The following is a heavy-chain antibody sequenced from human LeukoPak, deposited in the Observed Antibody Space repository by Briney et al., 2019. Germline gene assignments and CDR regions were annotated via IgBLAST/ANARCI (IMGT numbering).Heavy chain of an antibody. CDR3: ARDGYSRRAFDI. J-gene: IGHJ3*02. CDR1: GSTFSSYS. D-gene: IGHD2-15*01. CDR2: ISSSSSYI. Sequence: GGSLRLSCAASGSTFSSYSMNWVRQAPGKGLEWVSSISSSSSYIYYADSVKGRFTISRDNAKNSLYLQMNSLRAEDTAVYYCARDGYSRRAFDIWGQGTMVTVSS. V-gene: IGHV3-21*01.